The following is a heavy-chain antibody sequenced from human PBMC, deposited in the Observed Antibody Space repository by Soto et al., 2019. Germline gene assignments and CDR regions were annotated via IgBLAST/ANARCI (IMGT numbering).Heavy chain of an antibody. V-gene: IGHV5-51*01. CDR1: GYSFTTYW. CDR2: IYPGDSDT. CDR3: ARTSAAGKYYYGMDV. Sequence: PGESLKISCKGSGYSFTTYWIGWVRQMPGKGLEWMGIIYPGDSDTRYCPSFQGQVTISADKSISTAYLQWSSLKASDTAMYYCARTSAAGKYYYGMDVWGQGTTVTVSS. D-gene: IGHD6-13*01. J-gene: IGHJ6*02.